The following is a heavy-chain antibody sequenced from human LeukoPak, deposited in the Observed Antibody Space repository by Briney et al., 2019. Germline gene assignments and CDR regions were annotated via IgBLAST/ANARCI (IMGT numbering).Heavy chain of an antibody. CDR1: GFTFSSYS. V-gene: IGHV3-48*04. CDR2: ISSSSSTI. D-gene: IGHD3-22*01. CDR3: ARSEYYYDSSGYPDY. Sequence: GGSLRLSCAASGFTFSSYSMNWVRHASGKGLEWVSYISSSSSTIYYADSVKGRFTISRDNAKNSLYLQMNSLRAEDTAVYYCARSEYYYDSSGYPDYWGQGTLVTVSS. J-gene: IGHJ4*02.